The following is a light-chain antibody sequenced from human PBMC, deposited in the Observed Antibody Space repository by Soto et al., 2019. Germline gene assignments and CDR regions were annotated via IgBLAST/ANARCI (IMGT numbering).Light chain of an antibody. V-gene: IGKV3-11*01. Sequence: SCRASQNVSNYLAWYQQKPGQAPRLLIYDTSNRATGIPARFSGSGSGTDFTLTISSLESEDFAVYYCQQRANWPPITFGQGTRLEIK. J-gene: IGKJ5*01. CDR3: QQRANWPPIT. CDR2: DTS. CDR1: QNVSNY.